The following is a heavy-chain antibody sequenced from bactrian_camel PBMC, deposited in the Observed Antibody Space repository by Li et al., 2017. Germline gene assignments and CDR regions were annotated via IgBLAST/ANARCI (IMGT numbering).Heavy chain of an antibody. CDR3: AAVGCFGLPSWSAWAADNYGF. V-gene: IGHV3S60*01. D-gene: IGHD3*01. Sequence: VQLVESGGDSAQTGGSLRLSCVVSPDPVNDICLAWFRQVPGKEREGISVLAIDGTIRYTDAVEGRFTISRDDAKNAAYLQMNDLKPEDTAMYSCAAVGCFGLPSWSAWAADNYGFRGQGTQVTVS. CDR2: LAIDGTI. CDR1: PDPVNDIC. J-gene: IGHJ4*01.